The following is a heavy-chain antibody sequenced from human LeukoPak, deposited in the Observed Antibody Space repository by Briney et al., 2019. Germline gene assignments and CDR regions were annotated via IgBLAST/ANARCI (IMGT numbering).Heavy chain of an antibody. CDR3: ARVPLYDFWSGYLPPYYYMDV. Sequence: SETLSLICTVSGGSISSGSYYWSWIRQPAGRGLEWIGRIYTSGSTNYNASLKSRVTMAVDTSKNQFSLTLSSVPAADTAVYYCARVPLYDFWSGYLPPYYYMDVWGKGTTVTVSS. V-gene: IGHV4-61*02. CDR2: IYTSGST. CDR1: GGSISSGSYY. D-gene: IGHD3-3*01. J-gene: IGHJ6*03.